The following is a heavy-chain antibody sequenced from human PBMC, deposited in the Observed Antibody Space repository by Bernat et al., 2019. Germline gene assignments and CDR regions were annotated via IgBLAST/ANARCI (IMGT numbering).Heavy chain of an antibody. J-gene: IGHJ2*01. CDR3: ASVFGGNSAYWYFDL. D-gene: IGHD4-23*01. Sequence: QVQLQESGPGLVKPSETLSLTCTVSGGSISSYYWSWIRQPPGKGLEWIGYIHYSGSTNYNPSLKSRVTISIDTYKNQFSLKLTSVTAADTAVYDCASVFGGNSAYWYFDLWGRGTLVTVSS. V-gene: IGHV4-59*01. CDR2: IHYSGST. CDR1: GGSISSYY.